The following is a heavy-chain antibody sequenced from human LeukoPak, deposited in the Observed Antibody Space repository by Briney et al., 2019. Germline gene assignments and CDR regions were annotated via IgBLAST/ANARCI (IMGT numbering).Heavy chain of an antibody. CDR2: ISWNSGSI. CDR1: GFTFDDYA. CDR3: AKDWNGSGSYYRFDP. D-gene: IGHD3-10*01. V-gene: IGHV3-9*01. Sequence: PGGSLRLSCAASGFTFDDYAMHWVRQAPGKGLEWVSGISWNSGSIGYADSVKGRFTISRDNAKNSLYLQMNSLRAEDTALYYCAKDWNGSGSYYRFDPWGQGTLVTVSS. J-gene: IGHJ5*02.